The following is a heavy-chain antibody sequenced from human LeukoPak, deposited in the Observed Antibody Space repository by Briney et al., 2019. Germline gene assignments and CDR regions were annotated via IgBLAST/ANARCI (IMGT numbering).Heavy chain of an antibody. CDR1: GFTFRSYW. J-gene: IGHJ4*02. CDR3: ARDPAVVGTEGIYFDY. CDR2: IYHSGGT. D-gene: IGHD6-13*01. Sequence: GSLRLSCAASGFTFRSYWMTWVRQSPGKGLEWIGQIYHSGGTIYNPSLKSRVTISVDQSKNQFSLKLTSVTAADTAVYYCARDPAVVGTEGIYFDYWGQGTLVTVSS. V-gene: IGHV4-4*02.